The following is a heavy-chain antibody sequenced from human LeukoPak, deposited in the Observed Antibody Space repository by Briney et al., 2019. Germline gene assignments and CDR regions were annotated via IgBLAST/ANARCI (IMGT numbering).Heavy chain of an antibody. CDR2: INHSGST. CDR3: ARRQLWYRKGYYFDY. CDR1: GGSFSGYY. J-gene: IGHJ4*02. Sequence: PSETLSLTCAVYGGSFSGYYWSWIRQPPGKGLEWIGEINHSGSTNYNPSLKSRVTISVDTSKNQFSLKLSSVTAADTAVYYCARRQLWYRKGYYFDYWGQGTLVTVSS. D-gene: IGHD5-18*01. V-gene: IGHV4-34*01.